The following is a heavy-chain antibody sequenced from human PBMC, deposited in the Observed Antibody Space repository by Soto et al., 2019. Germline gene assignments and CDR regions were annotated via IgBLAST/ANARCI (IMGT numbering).Heavy chain of an antibody. CDR2: INHSGST. CDR3: ARRPSKLGNDY. J-gene: IGHJ4*02. D-gene: IGHD7-27*01. CDR1: GGSFSGYY. V-gene: IGHV4-34*01. Sequence: SETLSLTCAVYGGSFSGYYWSWIRQPPGKGLEWIGEINHSGSTNYDPSLKSRVTISVDTSKNQFSLKLSSVTAADTAVYYCARRPSKLGNDYWGQGTLVTVSS.